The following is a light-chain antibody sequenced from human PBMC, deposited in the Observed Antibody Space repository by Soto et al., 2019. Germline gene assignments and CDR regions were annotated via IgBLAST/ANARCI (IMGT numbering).Light chain of an antibody. CDR2: GAS. V-gene: IGKV3-20*01. Sequence: IVLTQSPGTLSLSPGERATLSCRASQSVSSTYIAWYQQNPGQAPRLLIYGASSRATGIPDRFSGSGSGTDFTLTISRLEPEDFAVDFCQQYGRSPPFTFGQGTKVDIK. J-gene: IGKJ2*01. CDR3: QQYGRSPPFT. CDR1: QSVSSTY.